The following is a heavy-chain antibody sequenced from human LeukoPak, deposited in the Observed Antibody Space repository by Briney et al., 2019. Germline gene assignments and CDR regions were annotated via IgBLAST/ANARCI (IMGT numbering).Heavy chain of an antibody. V-gene: IGHV3-30*03. Sequence: GGSLRLSCVASGFTFSRYGMHWVRQAPGKGLEWVAVISYDGSHKYYAASVKGRFTISRDNAKNSLYLQMNSLRAEDTALYYCARGGITIFGVVIHYFDYWGQGTLVTVSS. CDR1: GFTFSRYG. CDR2: ISYDGSHK. J-gene: IGHJ4*02. CDR3: ARGGITIFGVVIHYFDY. D-gene: IGHD3-3*01.